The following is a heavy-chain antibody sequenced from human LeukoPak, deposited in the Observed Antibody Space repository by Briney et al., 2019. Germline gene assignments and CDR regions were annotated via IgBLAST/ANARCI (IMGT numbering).Heavy chain of an antibody. V-gene: IGHV4-59*01. CDR3: ARLKLGVDFEV. CDR2: VYNSGDT. J-gene: IGHJ2*01. Sequence: PSETLSLTCTVSGGSTSSDYWSWIRQSPGKGLEWVGYVYNSGDTGKNPSLTIRVTILLDTSTIQCTLKLAAVTAVDTAVYYCARLKLGVDFEVWGRGALVSV. CDR1: GGSTSSDY. D-gene: IGHD3-16*01.